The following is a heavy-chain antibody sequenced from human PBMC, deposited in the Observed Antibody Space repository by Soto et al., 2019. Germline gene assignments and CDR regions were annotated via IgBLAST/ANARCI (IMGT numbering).Heavy chain of an antibody. Sequence: QVQLVESGGGVVQPGRSLRLSCAASGFTFSNFGMHWVRQAPGKGLEWVAYISYDAANKYYADSVKGRFTISRDNSKNTLHLQMDSLSGDDTALYYWASGTAFDHWGQGTLVSVSS. V-gene: IGHV3-30*03. CDR1: GFTFSNFG. CDR3: ASGTAFDH. J-gene: IGHJ4*02. D-gene: IGHD2-21*02. CDR2: ISYDAANK.